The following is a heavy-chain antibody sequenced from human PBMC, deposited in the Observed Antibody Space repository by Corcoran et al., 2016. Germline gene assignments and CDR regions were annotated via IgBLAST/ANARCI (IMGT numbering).Heavy chain of an antibody. Sequence: QVQLVQSGAEVKKPGASVKVSCKASGYTFTSYYMHWVRQAPGQGLEWMGIINPSGGSTSYAQKFQGRVTMTRDTSTSTVYMELSSLRSEDTAVYYCARVAVTTYYYYYGMDVWGQGTPVTVSS. CDR1: GYTFTSYY. D-gene: IGHD4-4*01. CDR2: INPSGGST. V-gene: IGHV1-46*01. CDR3: ARVAVTTYYYYYGMDV. J-gene: IGHJ6*02.